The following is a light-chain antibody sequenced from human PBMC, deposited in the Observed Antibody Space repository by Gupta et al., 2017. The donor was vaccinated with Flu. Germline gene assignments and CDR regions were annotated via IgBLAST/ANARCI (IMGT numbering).Light chain of an antibody. V-gene: IGKV4-1*01. Sequence: NGNSSRGLFFSPTNKNYLAWYQQKSGQPPRLLIAGASSREAGVPDRCGGSGSGTDFTLTSSSLQAEDVAIYYCQQYYTFPNTFGQGTKLEIK. CDR3: QQYYTFPNT. J-gene: IGKJ2*01. CDR1: RGLFFSPTNKNY. CDR2: GAS.